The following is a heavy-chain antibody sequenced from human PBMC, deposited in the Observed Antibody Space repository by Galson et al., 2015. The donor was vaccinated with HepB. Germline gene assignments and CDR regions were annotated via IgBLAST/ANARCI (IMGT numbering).Heavy chain of an antibody. CDR1: GFTFSSYG. D-gene: IGHD3-22*01. J-gene: IGHJ4*02. CDR2: IWYDGSNK. Sequence: SLRLSCAAPGFTFSSYGMHWVRQAPGKGLEWVAVIWYDGSNKYYADSVKGRFTISRDNSKNTLYLQMNSLRAEDTAVYYCAREPGPYYDRNPPDYWGQGTLVTVSS. CDR3: AREPGPYYDRNPPDY. V-gene: IGHV3-33*01.